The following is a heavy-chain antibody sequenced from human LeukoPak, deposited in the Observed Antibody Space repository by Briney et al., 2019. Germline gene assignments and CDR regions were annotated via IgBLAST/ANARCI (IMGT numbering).Heavy chain of an antibody. CDR1: GYRFTDYW. Sequence: GESLKISCKGSGYRFTDYWIAWVRQMPGKGLEWMGIIYPDDSDIRYSPSFQGQVTISADKSISTAYLQWSSLKASDTAMYYCARHTSGVWGVTPRVDPWGQGTLVSVSS. D-gene: IGHD3-10*01. J-gene: IGHJ5*02. CDR3: ARHTSGVWGVTPRVDP. V-gene: IGHV5-51*01. CDR2: IYPDDSDI.